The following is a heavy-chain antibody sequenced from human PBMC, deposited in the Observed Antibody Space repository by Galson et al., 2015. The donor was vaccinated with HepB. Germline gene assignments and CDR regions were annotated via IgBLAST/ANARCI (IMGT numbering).Heavy chain of an antibody. CDR1: GDSVASNSAV. Sequence: CAISGDSVASNSAVWNWIRQSPSRGLEWLGRTYFRSKWHHDYGISVKSRISSKADTSQKQLSLHLSSVTPEATAVYYCAFGSDVWGQGTTVSVSS. V-gene: IGHV6-1*01. D-gene: IGHD3-10*01. CDR2: TYFRSKWHH. CDR3: AFGSDV. J-gene: IGHJ6*02.